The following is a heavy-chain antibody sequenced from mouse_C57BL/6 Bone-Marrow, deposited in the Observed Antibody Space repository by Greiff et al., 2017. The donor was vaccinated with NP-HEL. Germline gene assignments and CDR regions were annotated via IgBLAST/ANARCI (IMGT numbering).Heavy chain of an antibody. CDR1: GYTFTDYY. CDR3: ARRRGSSYDY. J-gene: IGHJ2*01. CDR2: INPYNGGT. V-gene: IGHV1-19*01. D-gene: IGHD1-1*01. Sequence: DVKLVESGPVLVKPGASVKMSCKASGYTFTDYYMNWVKQSHGKSLEWIGVINPYNGGTSYNQKFKGKATLTVDKSSSTAYMELNSLTSEDSAVYYCARRRGSSYDYWGQGTTLTVSS.